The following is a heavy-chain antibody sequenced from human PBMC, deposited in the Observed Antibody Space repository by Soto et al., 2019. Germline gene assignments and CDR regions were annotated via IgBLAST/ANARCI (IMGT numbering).Heavy chain of an antibody. V-gene: IGHV4-31*03. J-gene: IGHJ3*02. CDR1: GGSISSGDYY. CDR2: IYYSGSA. CDR3: ARHMATITGAFDI. Sequence: SETLSLTCTVSGGSISSGDYYWCWIRQHPGKGLEWIGYIYYSGSAYYNPSLKSRVTISVDTSKNQFFLKLSSVTAADTAVYYWARHMATITGAFDIWGQGTMVTV. D-gene: IGHD5-12*01.